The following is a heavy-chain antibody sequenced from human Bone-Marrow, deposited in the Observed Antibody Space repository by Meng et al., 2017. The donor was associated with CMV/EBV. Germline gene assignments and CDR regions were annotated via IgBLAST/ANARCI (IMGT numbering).Heavy chain of an antibody. Sequence: SYAMSWVRQAPGKGLEWVSAISGSGGSTYYADSVKGRFTISRDNSKNTLYLQMNSLRAEDTAVYYCAKDYYYDSSGYYSTNVGYFDLWGRGTLVTVSS. D-gene: IGHD3-22*01. CDR1: SYA. CDR2: ISGSGGST. J-gene: IGHJ2*01. CDR3: AKDYYYDSSGYYSTNVGYFDL. V-gene: IGHV3-23*01.